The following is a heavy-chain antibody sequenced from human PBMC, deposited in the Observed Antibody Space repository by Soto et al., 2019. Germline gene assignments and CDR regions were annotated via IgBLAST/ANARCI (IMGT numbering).Heavy chain of an antibody. Sequence: EVQLLESGGGLVQPGGSLRLSCTASGFTFSTYGMSWVRQAPGKGLEWVSSLSGDGTTPYYIDSVKGRFTISRDNSMNTLALQMNSLRTEDTAVYYCAKDISFDTSAYNYWGQGILVTVSS. CDR3: AKDISFDTSAYNY. CDR2: LSGDGTTP. V-gene: IGHV3-23*01. D-gene: IGHD3-22*01. CDR1: GFTFSTYG. J-gene: IGHJ4*02.